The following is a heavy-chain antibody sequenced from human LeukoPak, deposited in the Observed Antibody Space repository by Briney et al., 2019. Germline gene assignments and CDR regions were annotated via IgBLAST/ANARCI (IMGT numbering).Heavy chain of an antibody. J-gene: IGHJ6*02. CDR1: GGTFSSYA. Sequence: SVKVSCKASGGTFSSYAISWVRQAPGQGLEWMGGIIPIFGIANYAQKFQGRVTITADKSTSTAYMELSSLRSEDTAVYYCARDRVVDPYYYGMDVWGQGTTVTVSS. CDR3: ARDRVVDPYYYGMDV. D-gene: IGHD2-15*01. V-gene: IGHV1-69*17. CDR2: IIPIFGIA.